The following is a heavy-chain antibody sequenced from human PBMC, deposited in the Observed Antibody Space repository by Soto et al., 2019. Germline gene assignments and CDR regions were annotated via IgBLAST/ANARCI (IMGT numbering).Heavy chain of an antibody. D-gene: IGHD2-2*01. Sequence: GGSLRLSCAASGFTFSSHGMRWVRQAPGKGLEWVTFISFDGRDTDYAGSVKGRFTISRDNSMNTLYLQMNSLRAEDRAVYYCAKGDEGQRMTRGDAFDIWGEGTMVTVSS. J-gene: IGHJ3*02. CDR2: ISFDGRDT. CDR3: AKGDEGQRMTRGDAFDI. CDR1: GFTFSSHG. V-gene: IGHV3-30*18.